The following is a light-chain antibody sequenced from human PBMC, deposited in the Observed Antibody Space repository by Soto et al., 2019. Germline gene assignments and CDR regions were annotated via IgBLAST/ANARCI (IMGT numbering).Light chain of an antibody. CDR2: GAS. Sequence: DIVMTQSPASLSVSPGEGVSLSCRASQIVGNDVAWYQQIPGQAPRLLIYGASTRATSVPARFTGSGSGTDFNLTISSLQSEDFAVYYCQQYYNWPPAWTFGQGTRVDIK. CDR1: QIVGND. J-gene: IGKJ1*01. V-gene: IGKV3-15*01. CDR3: QQYYNWPPAWT.